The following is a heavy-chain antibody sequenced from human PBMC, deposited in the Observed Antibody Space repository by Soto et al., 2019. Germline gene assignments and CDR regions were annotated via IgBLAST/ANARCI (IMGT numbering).Heavy chain of an antibody. D-gene: IGHD3-10*01. V-gene: IGHV4-39*01. CDR2: VYYNGNT. CDR1: GGSIRSGSNY. CDR3: VRQTIVRGVVSWFDP. Sequence: QLQLQESGPRLVKPSETLSLICSVSGGSIRSGSNYWAWIRQPPGKGLDWIGTVYYNGNTYYNASLKSRVSISEETSKNQISLKLSSVSAADTAVYYCVRQTIVRGVVSWFDPWGQGPLVTVSS. J-gene: IGHJ5*02.